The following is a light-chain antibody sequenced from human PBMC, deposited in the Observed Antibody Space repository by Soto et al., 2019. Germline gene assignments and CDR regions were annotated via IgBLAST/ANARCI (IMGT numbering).Light chain of an antibody. J-gene: IGLJ2*01. CDR2: DDD. Sequence: QSVLTQPPSVSAAPGQKVTISCSGSSSNIGNNYVSWYQQLPGTAPKLLIYDDDQRPSGIPDQFSGSKYGTSATLVITGLQTGDEADYYCGTWDSSLSIGLIGGGTKLTVL. CDR3: GTWDSSLSIGL. V-gene: IGLV1-51*01. CDR1: SSNIGNNY.